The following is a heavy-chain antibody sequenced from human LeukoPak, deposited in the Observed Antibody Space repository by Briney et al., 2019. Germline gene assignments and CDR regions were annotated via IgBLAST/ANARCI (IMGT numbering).Heavy chain of an antibody. V-gene: IGHV3-23*01. CDR1: GFTFSSYA. J-gene: IGHJ4*02. D-gene: IGHD6-19*01. CDR3: AKDRGSGWSFDY. CDR2: ISAGGGST. Sequence: GGSLRLSYAASGFTFSSYAMSWVRQAPGKGLERVSGISAGGGSTYYADSVKGRLTVSRDNSKNTLYLQMNSLRADDTAIYYCAKDRGSGWSFDYWGQGTLVTVSS.